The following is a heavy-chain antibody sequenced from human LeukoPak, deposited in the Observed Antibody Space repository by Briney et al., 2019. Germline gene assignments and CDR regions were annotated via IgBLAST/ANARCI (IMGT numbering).Heavy chain of an antibody. CDR2: IKQDGSEK. D-gene: IGHD3-10*01. CDR3: ARNRGADY. J-gene: IGHJ4*02. Sequence: GGSLRLSCAASGFTFSSYWMSWVRQAPGKGLEWVANIKQDGSEKYYVDSVKGRFTVSRDSAKNSLTLQMNSLTAEDTAVYYCARNRGADYWGQGTLVTVSS. V-gene: IGHV3-7*01. CDR1: GFTFSSYW.